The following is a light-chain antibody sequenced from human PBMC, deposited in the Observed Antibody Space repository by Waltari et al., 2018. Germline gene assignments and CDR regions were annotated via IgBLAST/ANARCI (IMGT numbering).Light chain of an antibody. CDR3: QQYDNPPIT. CDR2: KAS. CDR1: QSISSW. J-gene: IGKJ5*01. V-gene: IGKV1-5*03. Sequence: DIQMSQSPSTLSASVGDRVTITCRASQSISSWLAWYQQKPGKAPKLLIYKASSLQSGVPSRFSGSGSGTEFTLTISSLQPDDFATYYCQQYDNPPITFGQGTRLEIK.